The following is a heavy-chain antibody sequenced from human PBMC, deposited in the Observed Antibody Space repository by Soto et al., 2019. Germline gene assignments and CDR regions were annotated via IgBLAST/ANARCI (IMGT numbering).Heavy chain of an antibody. Sequence: SETLSLTCAVYGGSFSGYYWSWIRQPPGKGLEWIGEINHSGSTNYNPSLKSRVTISVDTSKNQFSLKLSSVTAADTAVYYCAPLRHFWSGYPDYYYMDVWGKGTTVTVSS. CDR2: INHSGST. D-gene: IGHD3-3*02. J-gene: IGHJ6*03. V-gene: IGHV4-34*01. CDR1: GGSFSGYY. CDR3: APLRHFWSGYPDYYYMDV.